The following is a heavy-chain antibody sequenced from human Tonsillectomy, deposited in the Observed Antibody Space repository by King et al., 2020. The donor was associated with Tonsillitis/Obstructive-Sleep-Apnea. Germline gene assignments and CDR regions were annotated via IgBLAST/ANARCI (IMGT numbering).Heavy chain of an antibody. D-gene: IGHD1-26*01. V-gene: IGHV4-59*01. Sequence: VQLQESGPGLVKPSETLSLTCTVSGGSISSYYWSWIRQPPGKGLEWIGYIYYSGSTNYNPSLKSRVTISVDTSKNQFSLKLSSVTAADTAVYYCVRSRAAIVGATNGDYWGQGTLVTVSS. CDR3: VRSRAAIVGATNGDY. CDR2: IYYSGST. CDR1: GGSISSYY. J-gene: IGHJ4*02.